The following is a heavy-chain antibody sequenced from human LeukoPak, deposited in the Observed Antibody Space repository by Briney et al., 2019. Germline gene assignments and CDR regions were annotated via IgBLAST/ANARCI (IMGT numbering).Heavy chain of an antibody. J-gene: IGHJ4*02. CDR2: IYPGDSDT. Sequence: GEALKISCKGSGYSVTNYWVGWVRPMPGKGLEWMGIIYPGDSDTRYSPSFQGQVTISADKSFNTAYLQWSSLKASDTAMYYCARRDSGFEFFDYWGQGPLVTVSS. V-gene: IGHV5-51*01. CDR3: ARRDSGFEFFDY. CDR1: GYSVTNYW. D-gene: IGHD5-12*01.